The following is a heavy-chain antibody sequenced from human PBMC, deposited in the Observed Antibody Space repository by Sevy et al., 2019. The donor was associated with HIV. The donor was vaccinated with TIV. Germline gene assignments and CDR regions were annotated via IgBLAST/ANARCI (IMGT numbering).Heavy chain of an antibody. CDR3: ARTIAARLEKGWFDP. CDR2: IYHSGST. J-gene: IGHJ5*02. V-gene: IGHV4-38-2*01. D-gene: IGHD6-6*01. CDR1: GYSISSGYY. Sequence: SETLSLTCAVSGYSISSGYYWGWIRQPPGKGLEWIGSIYHSGSTYYNSSLKSRVTISVDTSKNQFSLKLSSVTAADTAVYYCARTIAARLEKGWFDPWGQGTLVTVSS.